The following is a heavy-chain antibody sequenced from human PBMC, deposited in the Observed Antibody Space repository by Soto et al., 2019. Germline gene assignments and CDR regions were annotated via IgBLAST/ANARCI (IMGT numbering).Heavy chain of an antibody. CDR2: ISGSGGST. J-gene: IGHJ5*02. D-gene: IGHD6-13*01. V-gene: IGHV3-23*01. CDR1: GFTFSSYA. CDR3: VISSGYSSSWYFGSAFDP. Sequence: GGSLRLSCAASGFTFSSYAMSWVRQAPGKGLEWVSAISGSGGSTYYADSVKGRFTISRDNSKNTLYLQMNSLRAEDTAVYYCVISSGYSSSWYFGSAFDPWGQGTLVTVSS.